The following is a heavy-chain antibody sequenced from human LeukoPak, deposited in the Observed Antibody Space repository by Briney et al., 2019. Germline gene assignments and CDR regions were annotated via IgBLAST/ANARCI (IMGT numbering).Heavy chain of an antibody. CDR3: AKDQLRGSSGWYLDY. D-gene: IGHD6-19*01. Sequence: GRSLSLSCAPSGFTFSSYAMSWVRPAPGKGLEWVSAISASGGSTYYADSVKGRFTISRDNSKNTLYLQMNSLRAEDTAVYYCAKDQLRGSSGWYLDYWGQGTLVTVSS. V-gene: IGHV3-23*01. CDR2: ISASGGST. CDR1: GFTFSSYA. J-gene: IGHJ4*02.